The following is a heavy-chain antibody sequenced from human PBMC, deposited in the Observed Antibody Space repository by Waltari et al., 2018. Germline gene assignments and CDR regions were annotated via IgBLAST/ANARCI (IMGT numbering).Heavy chain of an antibody. D-gene: IGHD3-3*01. Sequence: EVQLVQSGAEVKKPGESLKISCKGSGYSFTSYWIGWVRHMPGKGLEWMGIIYPGDSDTRYSPSFQGQVTNSADKSISTAYLQWSSLKASDTAMYYCARLTDYDFWSGYLGDAFDIWGQGTMVTVSS. V-gene: IGHV5-51*01. CDR2: IYPGDSDT. CDR3: ARLTDYDFWSGYLGDAFDI. J-gene: IGHJ3*02. CDR1: GYSFTSYW.